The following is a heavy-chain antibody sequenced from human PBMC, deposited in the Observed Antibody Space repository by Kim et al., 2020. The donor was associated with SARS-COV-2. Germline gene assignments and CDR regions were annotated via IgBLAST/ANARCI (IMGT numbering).Heavy chain of an antibody. CDR3: AKVTGRWLQLGYYFDY. J-gene: IGHJ4*02. CDR2: IYSGGSST. V-gene: IGHV3-23*03. D-gene: IGHD5-12*01. Sequence: GGSLRLSCAASGFTFSSYAMSWVRQAPGKGLEWVSVIYSGGSSTYYADSVKGRFTISRDNSKNTLYLQMNSLRAEDTAVYYCAKVTGRWLQLGYYFDYWGQGTLVTVSS. CDR1: GFTFSSYA.